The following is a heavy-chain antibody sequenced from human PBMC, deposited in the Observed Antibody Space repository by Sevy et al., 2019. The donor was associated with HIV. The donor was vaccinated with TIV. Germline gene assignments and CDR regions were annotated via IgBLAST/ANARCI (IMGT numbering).Heavy chain of an antibody. D-gene: IGHD3-10*01. V-gene: IGHV4-4*07. Sequence: SETLSLTCTVSGGSISSYYWSWIRQPAGKGLEWIGRIYTSGRTNYNPSLKSRVTMSVDTSKNQFSLKLSAVTAADTAVYYCARDNRWFLELTSYYYYGMDVWGQGTTVTVSS. CDR2: IYTSGRT. CDR3: ARDNRWFLELTSYYYYGMDV. CDR1: GGSISSYY. J-gene: IGHJ6*02.